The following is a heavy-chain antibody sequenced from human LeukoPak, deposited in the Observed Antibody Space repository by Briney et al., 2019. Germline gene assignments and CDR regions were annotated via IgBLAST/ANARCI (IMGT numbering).Heavy chain of an antibody. D-gene: IGHD3-22*01. CDR3: ARETHYDSSGYYYFDY. Sequence: QPGGSLRLSCAASGFTVSSNYMSWVRQAPGKGLEWVSVIYSGGSTYYADSVKGRFTISRDNSKNTLYLQMNSLRAEDTAVYYCARETHYDSSGYYYFDYWGQGTLVTVSS. J-gene: IGHJ4*02. CDR2: IYSGGST. V-gene: IGHV3-66*02. CDR1: GFTVSSNY.